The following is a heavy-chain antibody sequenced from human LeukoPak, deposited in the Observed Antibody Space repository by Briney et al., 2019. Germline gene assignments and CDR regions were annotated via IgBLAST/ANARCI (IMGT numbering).Heavy chain of an antibody. J-gene: IGHJ4*02. CDR3: AGCAGNSCYFDH. V-gene: IGHV3-7*01. Sequence: PGGSLRLSCAASGFSFISYWMSWVRQAPGKGLEWVANIKQDGSAKNYVDSVKGRFTISRDNAKNSLYLQLNSLRAEDTAVYYCAGCAGNSCYFDHWGQGTLVIVSS. CDR2: IKQDGSAK. D-gene: IGHD1-1*01. CDR1: GFSFISYW.